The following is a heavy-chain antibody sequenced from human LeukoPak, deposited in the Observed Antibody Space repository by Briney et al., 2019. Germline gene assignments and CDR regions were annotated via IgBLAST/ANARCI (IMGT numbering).Heavy chain of an antibody. V-gene: IGHV1-2*02. J-gene: IGHJ4*02. CDR3: ARDSYSSGKMSFDY. Sequence: ASVKVSCQALGYTFTDHYFHWLRQAPGQGIEWMGWIHPGRGDTNIAQEFQGRVSLTRDMSISTAYMELSRLTSDDTAVYYCARDSYSSGKMSFDYWGQGTLVTVSS. CDR2: IHPGRGDT. D-gene: IGHD6-19*01. CDR1: GYTFTDHY.